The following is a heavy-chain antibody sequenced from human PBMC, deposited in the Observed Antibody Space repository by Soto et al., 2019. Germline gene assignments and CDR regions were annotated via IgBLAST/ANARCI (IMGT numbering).Heavy chain of an antibody. CDR3: ARVGDVVAGIHDAFDI. J-gene: IGHJ3*02. CDR1: GFTVSSNY. V-gene: IGHV3-66*01. Sequence: EVQLVESGGGLVQPGGSLRLSCAASGFTVSSNYMSWVRQAPGKGLEWVSVIYSGGSTYYADSVKGRFTISRDNSKNTLYLQMNSLRAEDMAVYYCARVGDVVAGIHDAFDIWGQGTMVTVSS. D-gene: IGHD6-19*01. CDR2: IYSGGST.